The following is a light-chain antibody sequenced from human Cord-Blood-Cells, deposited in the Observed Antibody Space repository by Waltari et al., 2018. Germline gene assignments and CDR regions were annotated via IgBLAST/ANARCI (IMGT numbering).Light chain of an antibody. J-gene: IGLJ3*02. CDR3: LSADSSGTWV. CDR2: KDS. CDR1: ALPKKH. V-gene: IGLV3-16*01. Sequence: SYELTQPPSVSVSLGQMARITCSGEALPKKHAYWYQQKPGQFPVLVIYKDSERPSGIPERFSGSSSGTIVTLTISGVQAEDEADYCCLSADSSGTWVFGGGTKLTVL.